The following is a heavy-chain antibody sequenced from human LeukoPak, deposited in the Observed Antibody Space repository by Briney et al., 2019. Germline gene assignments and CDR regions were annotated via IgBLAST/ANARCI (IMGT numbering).Heavy chain of an antibody. CDR1: GASVSSGSYY. D-gene: IGHD6-13*01. J-gene: IGHJ5*02. Sequence: SETLSLTCNVSGASVSSGSYYWSWIRQPPGKELEWIGYIYYSGSTSHNPSLKSRVTISVDTSKNHFSLKLTSVTAADTAVYYCARGYSSNWNWFDPWGQGTLVTVSS. CDR3: ARGYSSNWNWFDP. CDR2: IYYSGST. V-gene: IGHV4-61*03.